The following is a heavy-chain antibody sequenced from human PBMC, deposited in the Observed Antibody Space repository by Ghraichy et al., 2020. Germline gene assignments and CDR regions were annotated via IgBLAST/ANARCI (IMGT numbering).Heavy chain of an antibody. CDR3: ARGNNSRVVIVYYFDY. V-gene: IGHV4-38-2*01. D-gene: IGHD3-22*01. J-gene: IGHJ4*02. CDR1: GYSISSAYY. Sequence: SETLSLTCAVSGYSISSAYYWGWVRQPPGKGLEWIGSIYHRGTTYYNPSLKSRVTISADMSKNQFSLKLSSVTAADTAVYYCARGNNSRVVIVYYFDYWGQGTLVTVSS. CDR2: IYHRGTT.